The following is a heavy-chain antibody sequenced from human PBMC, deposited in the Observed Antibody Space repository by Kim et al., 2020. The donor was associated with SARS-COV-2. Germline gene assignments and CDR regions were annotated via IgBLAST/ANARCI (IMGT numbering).Heavy chain of an antibody. CDR1: GGSISDKSYY. CDR2: MFYTGGV. Sequence: SETLSLTCIVSGGSISDKSYYWGWIRQPPGKGPEWIGSMFYTGGVYHNPSLTSRVTISVDTSKNQFSLRLRSVTAADTAVYYCARHGPHYYDSTTGYYLNWFDPWGQVTLVTVFS. J-gene: IGHJ5*02. V-gene: IGHV4-39*01. D-gene: IGHD3-22*01. CDR3: ARHGPHYYDSTTGYYLNWFDP.